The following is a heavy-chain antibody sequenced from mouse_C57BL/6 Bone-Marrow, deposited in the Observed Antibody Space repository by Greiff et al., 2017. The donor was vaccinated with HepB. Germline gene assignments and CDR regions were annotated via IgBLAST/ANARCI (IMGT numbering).Heavy chain of an antibody. CDR2: INPSTGGT. J-gene: IGHJ3*01. Sequence: EVQLQQSGPELVKPGASVKISRKASGYSFTGYYMNWVKQSPEKSLEWIGEINPSTGGTTYNQKFKAKATLTVDKSSSTAYMQLKSLTSEDSAVYYCARPLITTVVARFAYWGQGTLVTVSA. V-gene: IGHV1-42*01. CDR1: GYSFTGYY. D-gene: IGHD1-1*01. CDR3: ARPLITTVVARFAY.